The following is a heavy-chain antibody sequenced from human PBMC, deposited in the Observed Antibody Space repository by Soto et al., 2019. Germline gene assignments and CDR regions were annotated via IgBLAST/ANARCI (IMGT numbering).Heavy chain of an antibody. Sequence: QVQLVQSGAEVRKPGSSVKVSCKASGGTFSRHAISWVRQAPGQGLEWMGGIIPIFGTANHAQKFQGRVTFIADESTSTVCMELSSLRSEDTAMYYCARGWGYDSNDYYYAYWGQGTLVTVSS. CDR2: IIPIFGTA. CDR3: ARGWGYDSNDYYYAY. D-gene: IGHD3-22*01. V-gene: IGHV1-69*01. J-gene: IGHJ4*02. CDR1: GGTFSRHA.